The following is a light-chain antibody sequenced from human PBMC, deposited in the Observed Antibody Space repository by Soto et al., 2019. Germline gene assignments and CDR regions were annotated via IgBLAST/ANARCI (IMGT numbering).Light chain of an antibody. V-gene: IGKV3-11*01. CDR3: QQRSNWLWT. Sequence: IVLTQSPATLSLSPGERATLSCRASQSVSIYLAWYQQKPGQAPRLLIYDASNRATGIPARFSGSGSGTDFTLTISSLEPEDFAVYYCQQRSNWLWTFGQGTKVEIK. CDR2: DAS. CDR1: QSVSIY. J-gene: IGKJ1*01.